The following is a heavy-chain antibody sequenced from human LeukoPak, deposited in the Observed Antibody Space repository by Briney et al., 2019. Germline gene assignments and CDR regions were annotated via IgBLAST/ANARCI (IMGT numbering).Heavy chain of an antibody. CDR1: GGSISSYY. Sequence: SETLSLTCTVSGGSISSYYWIRFRQPPGKGLEWIGYIYPSGSTNYNPSLKSRVTISVDTSKNQFSLKLSSVTAADTAVYYCARLHHYYYYMDVWGKGTTVTVSS. D-gene: IGHD4-11*01. CDR3: ARLHHYYYYMDV. CDR2: IYPSGST. V-gene: IGHV4-4*09. J-gene: IGHJ6*03.